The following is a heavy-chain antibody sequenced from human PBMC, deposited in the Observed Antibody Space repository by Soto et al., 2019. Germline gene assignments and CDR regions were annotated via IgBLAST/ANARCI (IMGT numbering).Heavy chain of an antibody. J-gene: IGHJ4*02. D-gene: IGHD3-9*01. V-gene: IGHV4-31*03. Sequence: PSETLSLTCTVSGDSLSSGGHYCNRIRQHPGKGLEWIGHIYDSVNTYYSPSLRSRVTISADMSKNQFSLNLRSVTAADTAVYYCARVDHRGYFAILTDYWGQGTLVTVS. CDR3: ARVDHRGYFAILTDY. CDR2: IYDSVNT. CDR1: GDSLSSGGHY.